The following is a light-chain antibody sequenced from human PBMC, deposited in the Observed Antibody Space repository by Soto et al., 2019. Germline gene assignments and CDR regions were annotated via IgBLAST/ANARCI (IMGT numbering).Light chain of an antibody. CDR1: KNVRNE. V-gene: IGKV3-11*01. Sequence: EIVLTQSPATLSLSPVERPTPTDSPRKNVRNELARYLLRPGQAPRLLIYEASNRATGMPARFSGSGSGTDFTLTISSLEPEDFGVYYCRQRNNWPRRTFGQGTRLEIK. J-gene: IGKJ5*01. CDR2: EAS. CDR3: RQRNNWPRRT.